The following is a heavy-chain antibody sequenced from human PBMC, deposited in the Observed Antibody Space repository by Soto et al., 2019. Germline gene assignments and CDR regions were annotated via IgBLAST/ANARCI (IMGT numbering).Heavy chain of an antibody. V-gene: IGHV3-30-3*01. CDR3: AREDIVVVPALVYYFDY. Sequence: QVQLVESGGGVVQPGRSLRLSCAAYGFTFSSYAMHWVRQAPGKGLEWVAVISYDGSNKYYADSVKGRFTISRDNSKNTLYLQMNSLRAEDTAVYYCAREDIVVVPALVYYFDYWGQGTLVTVSS. J-gene: IGHJ4*02. CDR2: ISYDGSNK. D-gene: IGHD2-2*01. CDR1: GFTFSSYA.